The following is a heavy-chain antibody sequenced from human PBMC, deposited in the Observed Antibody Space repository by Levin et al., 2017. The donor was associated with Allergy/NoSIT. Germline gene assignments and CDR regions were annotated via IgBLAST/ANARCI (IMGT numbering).Heavy chain of an antibody. CDR2: ISAYNGNT. CDR1: GYTFTSYG. J-gene: IGHJ6*02. V-gene: IGHV1-18*01. D-gene: IGHD3-3*01. Sequence: ASVKVSCKASGYTFTSYGISWVRQAPGQGLEWMGWISAYNGNTNYAQKLQGRVTMTTDTSTSTAYMELRSLRSDDTAVYYCAREYYDFWSGYSYRTSYYDYGMDVWGQGTTVTVSS. CDR3: AREYYDFWSGYSYRTSYYDYGMDV.